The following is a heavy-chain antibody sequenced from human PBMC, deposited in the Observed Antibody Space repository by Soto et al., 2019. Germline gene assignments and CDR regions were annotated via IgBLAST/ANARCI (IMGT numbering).Heavy chain of an antibody. J-gene: IGHJ4*02. V-gene: IGHV1-2*02. Sequence: ASVKVSCKSSGYAFTGYYIHWVRQAPGQGLEWMGWINPNSGDTNNAQKFQGRVTMTRDTSFSTAYMELSSLRSDDTAVYYCATRYSYVHFWGQGTLVTVSS. CDR3: ATRYSYVHF. CDR2: INPNSGDT. D-gene: IGHD5-18*01. CDR1: GYAFTGYY.